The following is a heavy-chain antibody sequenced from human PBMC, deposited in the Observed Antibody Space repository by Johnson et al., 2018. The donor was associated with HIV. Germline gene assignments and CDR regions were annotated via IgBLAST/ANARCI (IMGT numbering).Heavy chain of an antibody. CDR3: ARVGLGSFGEWDDAFDI. J-gene: IGHJ3*02. CDR1: GFNVSGKY. CDR2: IWYDGSNK. V-gene: IGHV3-33*08. Sequence: QVQLVESGGGLIQPGGSLRLSCAASGFNVSGKYMTWVRQPPGKGLEWVAVIWYDGSNKHYADSVKGRFTISRDNSKNTLYLQMNSLRAEDTAVYYCARVGLGSFGEWDDAFDIWGQGTMVTVSS. D-gene: IGHD3-10*01.